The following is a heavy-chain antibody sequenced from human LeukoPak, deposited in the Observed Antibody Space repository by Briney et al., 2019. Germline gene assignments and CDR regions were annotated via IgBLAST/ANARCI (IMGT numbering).Heavy chain of an antibody. D-gene: IGHD3-22*01. J-gene: IGHJ5*02. CDR2: IIPILGIA. CDR1: GCTFSRYA. V-gene: IGHV1-69*04. CDR3: ARGGNYDSSGYYH. Sequence: SVKVSCKASGCTFSRYAISWVRQAPGQGLEWMGRIIPILGIANYAQKFQGRVTITADKSTSTAYMELSSLRSEDTAVYYCARGGNYDSSGYYHWGQGTLVTVSS.